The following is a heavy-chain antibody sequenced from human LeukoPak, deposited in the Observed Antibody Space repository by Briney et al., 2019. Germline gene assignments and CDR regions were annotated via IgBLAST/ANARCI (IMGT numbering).Heavy chain of an antibody. D-gene: IGHD2-21*01. J-gene: IGHJ4*02. CDR2: ISHSGAT. CDR1: GFPFSSYT. CDR3: ARRSHASPAGYSPFFDS. V-gene: IGHV3-23*01. Sequence: GGSLRLSCAGSGFPFSSYTVNWVRQGPGKGLEWASTISHSGATYYADSVKGRFTISRDNSKNTVFLQMNSLRAEDTALYFCARRSHASPAGYSPFFDSWGQGTLVTVSS.